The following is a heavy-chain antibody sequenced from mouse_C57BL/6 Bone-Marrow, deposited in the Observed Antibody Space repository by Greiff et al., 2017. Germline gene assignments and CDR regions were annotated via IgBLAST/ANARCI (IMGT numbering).Heavy chain of an antibody. J-gene: IGHJ4*01. D-gene: IGHD3-1*01. CDR3: ASGQGYAMDY. Sequence: VQLQQSGAELVRPGASVKLSCKASGYTFTDYYINWVKQRPGQGLEWIARIYPGSGNTYYNEKFKGKATLTAEKSSSTAYMQLSSLTSEDSAVYFCASGQGYAMDYWGQGTSVTVSS. V-gene: IGHV1-76*01. CDR1: GYTFTDYY. CDR2: IYPGSGNT.